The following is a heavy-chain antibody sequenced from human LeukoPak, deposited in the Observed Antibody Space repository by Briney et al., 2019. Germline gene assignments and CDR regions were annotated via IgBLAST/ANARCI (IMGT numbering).Heavy chain of an antibody. CDR3: ATPTSSSTYDAFDI. Sequence: SVKVSCKVSGYTLTELSMHWVRQAPGKGLEWMGGFDPEDGETIYAQKFQGRVTMTEDTSTDTAYMELSSLRSEDTAVYYCATPTSSSTYDAFDIWGQGTMVTVSS. J-gene: IGHJ3*02. CDR1: GYTLTELS. CDR2: FDPEDGET. D-gene: IGHD6-13*01. V-gene: IGHV1-24*01.